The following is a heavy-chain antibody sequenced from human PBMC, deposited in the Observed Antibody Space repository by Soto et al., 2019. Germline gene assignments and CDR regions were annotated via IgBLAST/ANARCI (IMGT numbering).Heavy chain of an antibody. Sequence: GGSLRLSCTASGFTFSRYSMNWVRQAPGKGLEWVASISSASNDTTYADSVKGRFIISRDNAKNSLFLQMNDLRPEDTALYYCARVAYWGQGTLVTVSS. CDR1: GFTFSRYS. CDR3: ARVAY. CDR2: ISSASNDT. V-gene: IGHV3-21*06. J-gene: IGHJ4*02.